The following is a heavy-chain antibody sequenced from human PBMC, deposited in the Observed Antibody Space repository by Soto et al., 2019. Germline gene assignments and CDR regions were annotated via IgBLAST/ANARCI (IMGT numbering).Heavy chain of an antibody. Sequence: ASVKVSCKASGYTFTSYAMHWVRQAPGQRLEWMGWINAGNGNTKYSQKFQGRVTITRDTSASTAYMELSSLRSEDTAVYYCAREPYSNYYCYGMDVWGQGTTVTVSS. D-gene: IGHD4-4*01. CDR1: GYTFTSYA. CDR3: AREPYSNYYCYGMDV. V-gene: IGHV1-3*01. CDR2: INAGNGNT. J-gene: IGHJ6*02.